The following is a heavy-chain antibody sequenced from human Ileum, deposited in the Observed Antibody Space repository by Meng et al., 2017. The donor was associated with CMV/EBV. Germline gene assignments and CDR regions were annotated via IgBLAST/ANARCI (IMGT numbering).Heavy chain of an antibody. J-gene: IGHJ6*02. V-gene: IGHV1-46*01. CDR2: INPSGGST. Sequence: ASVKVSCNASGYTFTSYYMHWVRQAPGQGLEWMGIINPSGGSTSYAQKFQGRVTMTRDTSTSTVYMELSSLRSEDTAVYYCAREGSSGWALNYYYYYGMDVWGQGATVTVSS. D-gene: IGHD6-19*01. CDR3: AREGSSGWALNYYYYYGMDV. CDR1: GYTFTSYY.